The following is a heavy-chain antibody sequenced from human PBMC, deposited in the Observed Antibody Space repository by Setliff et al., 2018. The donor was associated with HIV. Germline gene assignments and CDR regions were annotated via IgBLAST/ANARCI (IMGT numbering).Heavy chain of an antibody. V-gene: IGHV3-48*03. CDR3: ARDYYSSGWYDFSDY. Sequence: GGSLRLSCAASGFTFSSYEMNWIRQAPGKGLEWVSYISSNSLTIYYADSVKGRFSISRDNAKNSLYLQMNSLRAEDTAVYYCARDYYSSGWYDFSDYWGQGTTVTVSS. CDR2: ISSNSLTI. CDR1: GFTFSSYE. J-gene: IGHJ4*02. D-gene: IGHD6-19*01.